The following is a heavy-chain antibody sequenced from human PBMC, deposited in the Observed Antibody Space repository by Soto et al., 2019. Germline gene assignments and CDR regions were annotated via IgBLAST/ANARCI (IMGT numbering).Heavy chain of an antibody. Sequence: QVQLVQSGAEVKKPGSSVKVSCKASGGTFSSYAISWVRQAPGQGLEWMGGIIPNFGTANYAQKFQGRVTITADESTSTAYMELSRLRSEDTAVYYCAREVVGATPVDYWGQGTLVTVSS. CDR1: GGTFSSYA. D-gene: IGHD1-26*01. CDR3: AREVVGATPVDY. CDR2: IIPNFGTA. V-gene: IGHV1-69*01. J-gene: IGHJ4*02.